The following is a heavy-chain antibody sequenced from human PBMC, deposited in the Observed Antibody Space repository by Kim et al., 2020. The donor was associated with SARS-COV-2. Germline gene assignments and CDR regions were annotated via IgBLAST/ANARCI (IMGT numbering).Heavy chain of an antibody. V-gene: IGHV4-31*03. D-gene: IGHD3-10*01. CDR1: GGSISSGGYY. CDR3: ARHPYYYGSGSLGKTYYFDY. J-gene: IGHJ4*02. Sequence: SETLSLTCTVSGGSISSGGYYWSWIRQHPGKGLEWIGYIYYSGSTYYNPSLKSRVTISVDTSKNQFSLKLSSVTAADTAVYYCARHPYYYGSGSLGKTYYFDYWGQGTLVTVSS. CDR2: IYYSGST.